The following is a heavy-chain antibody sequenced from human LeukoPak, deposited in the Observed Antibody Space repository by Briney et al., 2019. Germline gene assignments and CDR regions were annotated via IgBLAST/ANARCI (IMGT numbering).Heavy chain of an antibody. D-gene: IGHD6-19*01. Sequence: PGGSLRLSCAASGFTFSTYAMSWVRQAPGKGLEWVSAISNSGSSTYYADSVKGRFTISRDNSKNTLYLQMNSLRAEDTAVYYCAKDEKIFKYSSGWYYWGQGTLVTVSS. J-gene: IGHJ4*02. CDR1: GFTFSTYA. CDR3: AKDEKIFKYSSGWYY. CDR2: ISNSGSST. V-gene: IGHV3-23*01.